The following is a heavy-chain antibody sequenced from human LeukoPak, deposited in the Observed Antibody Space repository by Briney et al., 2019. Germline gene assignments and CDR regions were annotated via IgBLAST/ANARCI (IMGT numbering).Heavy chain of an antibody. CDR2: IYSSGST. V-gene: IGHV4-59*01. Sequence: SETLSLTCTVSAGSFSRYYWSWIRQPPGKGLEWLGYIYSSGSTYYNPSLKSRVTISVDTSKKQFSLKLSSVTAADTAVYYCAREGATHAGVDQWGQGTLVTVSS. J-gene: IGHJ4*02. CDR3: AREGATHAGVDQ. D-gene: IGHD1-26*01. CDR1: AGSFSRYY.